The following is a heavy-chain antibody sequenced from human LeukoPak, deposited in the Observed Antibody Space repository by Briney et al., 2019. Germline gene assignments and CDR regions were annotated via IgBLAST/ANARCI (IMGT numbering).Heavy chain of an antibody. J-gene: IGHJ4*02. V-gene: IGHV3-30*04. CDR3: ARVRRGIVATIGGLFDY. CDR2: ISYDGRNK. D-gene: IGHD5-12*01. CDR1: GFTFSSYA. Sequence: PGRSLRLSCAASGFTFSSYAMHWVRQAPGKGLEWVAVISYDGRNKYYADSVKGRFTISRDNSKNTLYLQMNSLRAEDTAVYYCARVRRGIVATIGGLFDYWGQGTLVTVSS.